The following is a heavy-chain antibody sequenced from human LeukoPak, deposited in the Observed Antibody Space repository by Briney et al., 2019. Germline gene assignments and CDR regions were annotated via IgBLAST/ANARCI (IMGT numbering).Heavy chain of an antibody. CDR2: IRSKANSYAT. J-gene: IGHJ4*02. V-gene: IGHV3-73*01. CDR1: GFTFSGSA. D-gene: IGHD3-10*01. Sequence: GFSLRLSCAASGFTFSGSAMHWVRQASGKGLEWVGRIRSKANSYATAYAASVKGRFTISRDDSKNTTHLQMNSLKTEDTAVYYCTSRPLLSYYGSGRTRSDYWGQGTLVTVSS. CDR3: TSRPLLSYYGSGRTRSDY.